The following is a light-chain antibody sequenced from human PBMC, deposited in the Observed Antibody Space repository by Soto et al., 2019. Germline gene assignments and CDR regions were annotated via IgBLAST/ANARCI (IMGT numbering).Light chain of an antibody. J-gene: IGKJ1*01. Sequence: DVVMTQSPDSLAVSLGERATINCKSSQNLLYNSNNKNYLAWYQQKPGQSPKLLLYWASTRESGVPDRFSGSGSGTDFTLSISSLQAEDVAVYFCQQYSNPPWTFGQGTKVDIK. CDR2: WAS. CDR3: QQYSNPPWT. V-gene: IGKV4-1*01. CDR1: QNLLYNSNNKNY.